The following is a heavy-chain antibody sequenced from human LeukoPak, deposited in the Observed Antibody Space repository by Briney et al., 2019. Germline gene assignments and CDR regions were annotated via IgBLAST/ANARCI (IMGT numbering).Heavy chain of an antibody. V-gene: IGHV4-39*01. Sequence: SETLSLTCTVSGGSISSSSYYWGWIRSPPGKGLEWIGSIYYSGSTYYNPSLKSRVTISVDTSKNQFSLKLSSVTAADTAVYYCARPRGSPIGGYNWFDPWGQGTLVTVSS. D-gene: IGHD2-15*01. CDR1: GGSISSSSYY. J-gene: IGHJ5*02. CDR2: IYYSGST. CDR3: ARPRGSPIGGYNWFDP.